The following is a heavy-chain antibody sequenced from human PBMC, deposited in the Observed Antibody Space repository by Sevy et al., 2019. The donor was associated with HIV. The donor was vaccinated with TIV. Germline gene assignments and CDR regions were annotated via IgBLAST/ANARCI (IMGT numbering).Heavy chain of an antibody. V-gene: IGHV3-49*03. CDR1: GFTFGDYA. J-gene: IGHJ4*02. CDR3: TRGYYYDSSGYSDY. D-gene: IGHD3-22*01. CDR2: IRSKVYGGAT. Sequence: GGSLRLSCTGSGFTFGDYAMSWFRQAPGMGLEWVGFIRSKVYGGATEYAASVKGRFTISRDDSTSIADLQMNSLKTEDTAVYYCTRGYYYDSSGYSDYWGQGTLVTVSS.